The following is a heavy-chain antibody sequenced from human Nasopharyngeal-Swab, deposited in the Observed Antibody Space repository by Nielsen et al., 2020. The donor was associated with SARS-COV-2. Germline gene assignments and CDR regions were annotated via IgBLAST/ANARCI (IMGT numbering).Heavy chain of an antibody. CDR2: IYYSGST. CDR3: ARVRGPGFYYYYMDV. J-gene: IGHJ6*03. V-gene: IGHV4-30-4*01. D-gene: IGHD2-15*01. Sequence: WIRQPPGKGLGWIGYIYYSGSTYYNPSLKSRVTISVDTSKNQFSLKLSSVTAADTAVYYCARVRGPGFYYYYMDVWGKGTTVTVSS.